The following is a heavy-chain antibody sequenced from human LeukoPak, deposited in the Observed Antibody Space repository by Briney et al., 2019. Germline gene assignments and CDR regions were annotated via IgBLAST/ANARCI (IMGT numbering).Heavy chain of an antibody. CDR1: GFTFSGYG. V-gene: IGHV3-30*18. CDR3: AKWDLGDYDY. Sequence: GGSLRLSCAASGFTFSGYGMHWVRQAPGKGLEWVAVISYDGSNKYYADSVKGRFTISRDNSKNTLYLQMNSLRAEDTAVYYCAKWDLGDYDYWGQGTLVTVSS. D-gene: IGHD1-26*01. CDR2: ISYDGSNK. J-gene: IGHJ4*02.